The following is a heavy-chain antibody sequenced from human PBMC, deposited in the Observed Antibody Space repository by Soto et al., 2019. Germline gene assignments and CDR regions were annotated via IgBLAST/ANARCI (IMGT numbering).Heavy chain of an antibody. J-gene: IGHJ4*02. V-gene: IGHV3-9*01. Sequence: EVQLVESGGGLVQPGRSLRLSCAASGFTFDDYAMHWVRQAPGKGLEWVSGISWNSGSIGYADSVKGRFTISRDNAKNSLYLQMNSLRAEDTALYDCAKDRSPHYGDYGRFFDYWGQGTLVTVSS. CDR2: ISWNSGSI. CDR3: AKDRSPHYGDYGRFFDY. CDR1: GFTFDDYA. D-gene: IGHD4-17*01.